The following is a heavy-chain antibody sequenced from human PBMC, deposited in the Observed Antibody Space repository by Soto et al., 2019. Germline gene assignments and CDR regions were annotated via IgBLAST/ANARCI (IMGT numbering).Heavy chain of an antibody. CDR1: GFTFSGSA. D-gene: IGHD6-13*01. J-gene: IGHJ1*01. V-gene: IGHV3-73*01. Sequence: GGSLRLSCAASGFTFSGSAMHWVRQASGKGLEWVGRIRSKANSYATAYAASVKGRFTISRDDSKNTAYLQMNSLKTEDTAVYYCTPGGAGAGTIEYFQHWGQGTLVTVSS. CDR2: IRSKANSYAT. CDR3: TPGGAGAGTIEYFQH.